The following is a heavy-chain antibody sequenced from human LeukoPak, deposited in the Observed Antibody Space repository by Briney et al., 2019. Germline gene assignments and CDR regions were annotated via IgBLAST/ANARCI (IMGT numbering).Heavy chain of an antibody. CDR2: MNPKSGNT. V-gene: IGHV1-8*03. CDR3: ARVYGDVDY. CDR1: GYTFTNYD. Sequence: ASVKVSCKASGYTFTNYDINWVQQATGQGLEWMGWMNPKSGNTGYAQKFQGRVTITRSTSISTAYMELSSLTSEDTAMYYCARVYGDVDYWGQGTLVTVSS. J-gene: IGHJ4*02. D-gene: IGHD4-17*01.